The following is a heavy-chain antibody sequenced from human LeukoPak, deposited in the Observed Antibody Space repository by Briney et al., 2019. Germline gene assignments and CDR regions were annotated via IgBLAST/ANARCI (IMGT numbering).Heavy chain of an antibody. CDR3: ASERAAGFLFNR. CDR1: GDSISRGGDY. V-gene: IGHV4-31*03. Sequence: PSETLSLTCSVSGDSISRGGDYWTWIRQHPEKGLEWIGYISGSGSTYYSPSLRSRVTVSADTSKNQFSLKLTSVTAADTAVFYCASERAAGFLFNRWGQGTLVTVSS. D-gene: IGHD6-13*01. CDR2: ISGSGST. J-gene: IGHJ4*02.